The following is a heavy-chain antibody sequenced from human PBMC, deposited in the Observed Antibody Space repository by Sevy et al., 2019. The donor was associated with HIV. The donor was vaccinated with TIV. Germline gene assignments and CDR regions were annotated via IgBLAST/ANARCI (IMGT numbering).Heavy chain of an antibody. J-gene: IGHJ5*02. V-gene: IGHV3-23*01. D-gene: IGHD6-13*01. CDR1: GFTLSSYV. CDR2: ISGSGGST. CDR3: AKATAAVPYCFDH. Sequence: GGSLRLSCAASGFTLSSYVMSWVRQAPGKGLEWVSAISGSGGSTYYADSVKGRFPISRDNSKNTLYLQMNSLRAEDTAVYYCAKATAAVPYCFDHWGQGSLVTVSS.